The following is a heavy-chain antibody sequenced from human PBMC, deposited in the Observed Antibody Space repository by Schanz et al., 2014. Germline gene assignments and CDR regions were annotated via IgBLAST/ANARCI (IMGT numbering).Heavy chain of an antibody. CDR2: INTGGDST. J-gene: IGHJ4*02. D-gene: IGHD3-10*01. CDR1: GFTFSTYA. CDR3: ARWFLIRGVILDS. V-gene: IGHV3-23*01. Sequence: EVQLLESGGDLVRPGGSLRLSCAASGFTFSTYAMPWVRQAPGKGLGWVSSINTGGDSTYYADSVKGRFAISRDNSRDTVYLQRNSQRADETDMYYCARWFLIRGVILDSWGQGTLVTVSS.